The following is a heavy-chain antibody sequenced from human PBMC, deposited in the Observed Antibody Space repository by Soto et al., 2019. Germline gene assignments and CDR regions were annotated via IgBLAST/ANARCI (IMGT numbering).Heavy chain of an antibody. V-gene: IGHV4-59*01. J-gene: IGHJ6*02. CDR3: ARLSAAPLGTHGYPQHIYGMDV. CDR2: IYYSGST. Sequence: PSETLSLTCTVSGGSISSYYWSWIRQPPGKGLEWIGYIYYSGSTNYNPSLKSRVTISVDTSKNQFSLKLSSVTAADTAVYYCARLSAAPLGTHGYPQHIYGMDVWGQGTTVTVSS. D-gene: IGHD1-1*01. CDR1: GGSISSYY.